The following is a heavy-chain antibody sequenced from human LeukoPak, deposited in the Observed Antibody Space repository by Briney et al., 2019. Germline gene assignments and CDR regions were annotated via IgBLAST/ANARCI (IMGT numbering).Heavy chain of an antibody. D-gene: IGHD5-18*01. V-gene: IGHV1-24*01. CDR1: GCTLTELS. CDR2: FDPEDGET. CDR3: ATDQKYTGEFDY. J-gene: IGHJ4*02. Sequence: ASVKVSCKVSGCTLTELSMHWVRQAPGKGLEWMGGFDPEDGETIYAQKFQGRVTMTEDTSTDTAYMELSSLRSEDTAVYYCATDQKYTGEFDYWGQGTLVTVSS.